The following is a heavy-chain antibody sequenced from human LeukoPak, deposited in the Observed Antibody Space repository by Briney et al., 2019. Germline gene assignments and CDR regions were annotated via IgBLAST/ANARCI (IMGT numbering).Heavy chain of an antibody. CDR2: IYYSGTT. V-gene: IGHV4-59*01. J-gene: IGHJ4*02. CDR3: ARDLLVGGRDY. D-gene: IGHD2-2*01. Sequence: PSETLSLTCTVSGGSISSYYWNWIRQPPGKGLELIGYIYYSGTTNYNPSLKSRVSMSVDTSKNQFSLKLTSVTAADTAVYYCARDLLVGGRDYWGQGTLVTVSS. CDR1: GGSISSYY.